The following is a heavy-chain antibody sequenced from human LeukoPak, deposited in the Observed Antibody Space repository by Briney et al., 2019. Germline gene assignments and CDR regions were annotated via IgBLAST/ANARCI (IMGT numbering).Heavy chain of an antibody. CDR1: GGSISSYY. D-gene: IGHD3-22*01. J-gene: IGHJ4*02. V-gene: IGHV4-4*07. Sequence: SETLSLTCTVSGGSISSYYWYWIRQPAGKGLEWIGRIYASGSTNYNPSLKSRVTMSVDTSKNQFSLKLSSVTAADTAVYYCARCDSSGYRYYFDYWGQGTLVTVSS. CDR2: IYASGST. CDR3: ARCDSSGYRYYFDY.